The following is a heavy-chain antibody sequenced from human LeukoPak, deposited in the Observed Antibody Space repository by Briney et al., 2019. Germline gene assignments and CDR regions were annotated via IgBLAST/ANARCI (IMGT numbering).Heavy chain of an antibody. CDR1: GFTFSSYA. V-gene: IGHV3-23*01. CDR3: AKAYDSGTYDLLN. Sequence: TGGSLRLSCAASGFTFSSYAMNWVRQAPGKGLEWDSAIICMGGNTYYADSVKGRFNISRENSKNTLYLQMNSLRAEETALYYCAKAYDSGTYDLLNWGHGTMVTVSS. J-gene: IGHJ4*01. CDR2: IICMGGNT. D-gene: IGHD3-10*01.